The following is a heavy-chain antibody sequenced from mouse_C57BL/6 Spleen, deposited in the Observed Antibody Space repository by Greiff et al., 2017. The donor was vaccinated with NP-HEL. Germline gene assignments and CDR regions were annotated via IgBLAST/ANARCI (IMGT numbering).Heavy chain of an antibody. CDR3: ARWGSTVVARYFDV. J-gene: IGHJ1*03. D-gene: IGHD1-1*01. Sequence: EVKLVESGPGLVKPSQSLSLTCSVTGYSITSGYYWNWIRQFPGNKLEWMGYISYDGSNNYNPSLKNRISITRDTSKNQFFLKLNSVTTEDTATYYCARWGSTVVARYFDVWGTGTTVTVSS. V-gene: IGHV3-6*01. CDR2: ISYDGSN. CDR1: GYSITSGYY.